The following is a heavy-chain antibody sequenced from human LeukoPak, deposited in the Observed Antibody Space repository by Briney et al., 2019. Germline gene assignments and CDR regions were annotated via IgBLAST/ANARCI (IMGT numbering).Heavy chain of an antibody. CDR2: IYYSGST. J-gene: IGHJ4*02. CDR1: GGSISSGGYY. D-gene: IGHD1-26*01. Sequence: SETLSLTCTVSGGSISSGGYYWSWIRQHPGKGLEWIGYIYYSGSTYYNPSLKSRVTISVDTSKNQFSLKLSSVTAADTAVYYCARAEQEIVEATTLDYWGQGTLVTVSS. CDR3: ARAEQEIVEATTLDY. V-gene: IGHV4-31*03.